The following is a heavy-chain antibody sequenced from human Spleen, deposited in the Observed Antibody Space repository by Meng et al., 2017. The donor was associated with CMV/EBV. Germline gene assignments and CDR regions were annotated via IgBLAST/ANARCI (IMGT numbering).Heavy chain of an antibody. D-gene: IGHD1-26*01. J-gene: IGHJ5*02. CDR1: GYNFTTYW. CDR3: ARQLGATPSWFDP. CDR2: IYPGDSDT. Sequence: GGSLRLTCKASGYNFTTYWLVWVRQMPGKGLEWMGIIYPGDSDTRYGPSFQGQVTISADKSISTAYLQWCSLKASDTAMYYCARQLGATPSWFDPWGQGTLVTVSS. V-gene: IGHV5-51*01.